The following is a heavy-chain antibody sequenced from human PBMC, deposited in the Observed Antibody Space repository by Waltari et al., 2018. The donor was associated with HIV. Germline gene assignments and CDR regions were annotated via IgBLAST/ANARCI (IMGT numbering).Heavy chain of an antibody. CDR1: GYTFTGYY. CDR3: ARARAAAAPEDY. D-gene: IGHD6-13*01. J-gene: IGHJ4*02. V-gene: IGHV1-2*04. CDR2: INPNRGGT. Sequence: QVQLVQSGAEVKKPGASVKVSCKASGYTFTGYYMHWVRQAPGQGLEWMGRINPNRGGTNYAQKFQGWVTMTRDTSISTAYMELSRLRSDDTAVYYCARARAAAAPEDYWGQGTLVTVSS.